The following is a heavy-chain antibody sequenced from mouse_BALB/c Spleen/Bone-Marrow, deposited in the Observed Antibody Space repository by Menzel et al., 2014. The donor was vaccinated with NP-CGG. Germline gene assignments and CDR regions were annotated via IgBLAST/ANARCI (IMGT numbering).Heavy chain of an antibody. V-gene: IGHV5-4*02. CDR2: ISDGGSYT. CDR3: ARASYDCFGY. CDR1: GFTFSDYY. Sequence: DVHLVESGGGLVKPGGSLKLSCAASGFTFSDYYMYWVRQTPEKRLEWVATISDGGSYTYYPDSVKGRFTISRDNAKNNLYLQMSSLKSEGTAMYYCARASYDCFGYWGQGATLTDSS. J-gene: IGHJ2*01. D-gene: IGHD2-4*01.